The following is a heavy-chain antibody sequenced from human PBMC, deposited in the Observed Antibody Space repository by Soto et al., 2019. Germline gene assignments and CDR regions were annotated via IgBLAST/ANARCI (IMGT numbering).Heavy chain of an antibody. D-gene: IGHD3-10*02. CDR2: ISYDGSNK. CDR3: AKSLVRTYAAYYYYAMDV. J-gene: IGHJ6*02. Sequence: QVQLVESGGGVVQPGRSLRLSCAASGFTFSSYGMHWVRQAPGKGLEWVAVISYDGSNKYYADSVKGRFTISRDNSKNTLYLQMNSLRAEDTAVYYCAKSLVRTYAAYYYYAMDVWGQGTTVTVSS. CDR1: GFTFSSYG. V-gene: IGHV3-30*18.